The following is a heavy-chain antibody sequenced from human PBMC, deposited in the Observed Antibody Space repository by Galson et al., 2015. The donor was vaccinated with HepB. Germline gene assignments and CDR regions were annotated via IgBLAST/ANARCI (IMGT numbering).Heavy chain of an antibody. D-gene: IGHD3-22*01. J-gene: IGHJ6*01. V-gene: IGHV5-10-1*01. CDR1: GYSFTNYW. CDR3: VRRVHDSSGYYFGMDV. Sequence: QSGAEVKKPGESLRISCRGSGYSFTNYWISWVRQMPGKGLEWMGRIEPSDSYTYYNPSFQGHVTISADKSISTAYLQWSSLKASDTAIYYCVRRVHDSSGYYFGMDVWGQGTTVTVSS. CDR2: IEPSDSYT.